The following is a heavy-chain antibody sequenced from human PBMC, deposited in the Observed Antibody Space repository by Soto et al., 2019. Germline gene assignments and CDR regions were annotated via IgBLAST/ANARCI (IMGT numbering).Heavy chain of an antibody. CDR2: ISGSGGST. CDR3: AKDVYSRSDGSLFDY. CDR1: GFTFSSYA. D-gene: IGHD3-10*01. V-gene: IGHV3-23*01. J-gene: IGHJ4*02. Sequence: GGSLRLSCAASGFTFSSYAMSWVRQAPGKGLEWVSAISGSGGSTYYADSVKGRFTISRDNSKNTLYLQMNSLRAEDTAVYYCAKDVYSRSDGSLFDYWGQGTLVTVSS.